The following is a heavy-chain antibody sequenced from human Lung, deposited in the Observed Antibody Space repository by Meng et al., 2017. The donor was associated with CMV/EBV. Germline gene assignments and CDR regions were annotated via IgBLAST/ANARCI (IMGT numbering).Heavy chain of an antibody. CDR2: VYYSGTT. J-gene: IGHJ6*02. Sequence: SXTXSLTCTISGGSFSSYYCSWIRQSPGKGLEWIGYVYYSGTTNYNPSFKSRIYISIDTSKNQFSLELSSVTAADTAVYYCARGNYYYGLDVWCQGTTVTVSS. V-gene: IGHV4-59*01. CDR3: ARGNYYYGLDV. CDR1: GGSFSSYY.